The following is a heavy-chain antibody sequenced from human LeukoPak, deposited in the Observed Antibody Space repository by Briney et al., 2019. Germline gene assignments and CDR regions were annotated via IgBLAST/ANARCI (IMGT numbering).Heavy chain of an antibody. CDR2: ISYDGSNK. Sequence: PGGSLRLSCAASGFTFSSYAMHWVRQAPGKGLEWVAVISYDGSNKYYADSVKGRFTISRDNSKNTLYLQMNSLRAEDTAVYYCAREHSGYSSSWTPRGLDYWGQGTLVTVSS. D-gene: IGHD6-13*01. CDR3: AREHSGYSSSWTPRGLDY. J-gene: IGHJ4*02. CDR1: GFTFSSYA. V-gene: IGHV3-30-3*01.